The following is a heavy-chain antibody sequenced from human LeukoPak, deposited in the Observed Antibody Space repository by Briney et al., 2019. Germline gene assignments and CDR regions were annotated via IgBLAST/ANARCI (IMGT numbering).Heavy chain of an antibody. J-gene: IGHJ4*02. Sequence: ASVKVSCKASGYTFTSYDINWVRQATGQGHEWMGWMNPNSGNTGYAQKFQGRVTMTRNTSISTAYMELSSLRSEDTAVYYCARLSIAVAGSFDYWGQGTLVTVSS. V-gene: IGHV1-8*01. CDR2: MNPNSGNT. CDR1: GYTFTSYD. CDR3: ARLSIAVAGSFDY. D-gene: IGHD6-19*01.